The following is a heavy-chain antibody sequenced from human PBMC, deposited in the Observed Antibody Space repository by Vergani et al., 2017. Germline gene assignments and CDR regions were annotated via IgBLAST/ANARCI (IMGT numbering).Heavy chain of an antibody. CDR1: GGSISSSSYY. Sequence: HLQLQESGPGLVKPSETLSLTCTVSGGSISSSSYYWGWIRQPPGKGLEWIGSIYYSGSTYYNPSLKSRVTISVDTSKNQFSLKLSSVTAADTAVYYCASGPYGSGLYYFDYWGQGTLVTVSS. CDR3: ASGPYGSGLYYFDY. D-gene: IGHD3-10*01. CDR2: IYYSGST. V-gene: IGHV4-39*01. J-gene: IGHJ4*02.